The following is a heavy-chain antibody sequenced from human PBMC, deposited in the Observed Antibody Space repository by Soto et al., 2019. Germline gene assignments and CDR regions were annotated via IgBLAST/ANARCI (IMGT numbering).Heavy chain of an antibody. CDR3: ATVLPLYCSCGSCYSGGGWFDP. CDR1: GYTLTELY. CDR2: FDPEDGET. V-gene: IGHV1-24*01. J-gene: IGHJ5*02. Sequence: GASVTVSCKGSGYTLTELYMHWVRQAPGKGLEWVGGFDPEDGETIYAQKFQGRVTMTEDTSTDTAYMELSSLISEDKAVYYCATVLPLYCSCGSCYSGGGWFDPWGQGTLVTVSS. D-gene: IGHD2-15*01.